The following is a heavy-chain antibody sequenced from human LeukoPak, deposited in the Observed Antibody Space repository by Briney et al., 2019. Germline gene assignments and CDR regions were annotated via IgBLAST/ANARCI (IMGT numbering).Heavy chain of an antibody. CDR2: IRYDGSNK. Sequence: GGSLRLSCAASGFTFNGYWMSWVRQALGKGLEWVAFIRYDGSNKYYADSVKGRFTISRDNSKNTLYLQMNSLRAEDTAVYYCAKDRSSGWYKEYFQHWGQGTLVTVSS. CDR3: AKDRSSGWYKEYFQH. V-gene: IGHV3-30*02. D-gene: IGHD6-19*01. CDR1: GFTFNGYW. J-gene: IGHJ1*01.